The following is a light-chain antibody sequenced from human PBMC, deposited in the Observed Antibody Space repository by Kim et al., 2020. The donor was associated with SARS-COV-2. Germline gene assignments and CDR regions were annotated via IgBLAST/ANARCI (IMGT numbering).Light chain of an antibody. CDR3: MYGTHWPPSFT. J-gene: IGKJ4*01. Sequence: DVIMTQSPLSLPVTLGQPASISCRSSQSLVFSDGKTYLNWFHQRPGQSPRRLIYKVSNRDSGVPDRFSGSGSGTDFTLEISRVEAEDVGVYYCMYGTHWPPSFTFGGGTKVDIK. CDR1: QSLVFSDGKTY. CDR2: KVS. V-gene: IGKV2-30*01.